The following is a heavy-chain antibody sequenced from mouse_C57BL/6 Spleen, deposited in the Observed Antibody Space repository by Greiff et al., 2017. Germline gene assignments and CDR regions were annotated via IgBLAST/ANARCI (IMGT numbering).Heavy chain of an antibody. V-gene: IGHV1-26*01. CDR3: ARPTPWFAY. J-gene: IGHJ3*01. Sequence: VQLQQSGPELVKPGASVKISCKASGYTFTDYYMNWVKQSHGKSLEWIGDINPNNGGTSYNQKFKGKATLTVDKSSSTAYMELRSLTSEDSAVYYCARPTPWFAYWGQGTLVTVSA. CDR2: INPNNGGT. CDR1: GYTFTDYY.